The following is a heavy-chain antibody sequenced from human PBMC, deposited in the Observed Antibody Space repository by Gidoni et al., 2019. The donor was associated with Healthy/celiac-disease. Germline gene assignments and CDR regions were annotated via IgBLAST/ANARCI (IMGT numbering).Heavy chain of an antibody. CDR3: ARVRAAAGTVYFDY. J-gene: IGHJ4*02. V-gene: IGHV4-59*01. CDR2: IYYSGST. Sequence: QVQLQESGPGLVKPSETLSLTCTGSGGSISSYYWSWIRQPPGKGLEWIGYIYYSGSTNYNPSLKSRVTISVDTSKNQFSLKLSSVTAADTAVYYCARVRAAAGTVYFDYWGQGTLVTVSS. CDR1: GGSISSYY. D-gene: IGHD6-13*01.